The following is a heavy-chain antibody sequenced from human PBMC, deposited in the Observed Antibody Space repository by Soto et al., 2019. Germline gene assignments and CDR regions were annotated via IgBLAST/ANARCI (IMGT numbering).Heavy chain of an antibody. D-gene: IGHD2-15*01. V-gene: IGHV3-11*01. Sequence: LRLSCAASGFTFGDYYMTWIRQAPGKGLEWVSYISSSGTGIYYADSVKGRFAISRDNAKNSLYLQMSSLGAEDTALYYCARAYSDAFDIWGQGTMVTVSS. CDR3: ARAYSDAFDI. J-gene: IGHJ3*02. CDR2: ISSSGTGI. CDR1: GFTFGDYY.